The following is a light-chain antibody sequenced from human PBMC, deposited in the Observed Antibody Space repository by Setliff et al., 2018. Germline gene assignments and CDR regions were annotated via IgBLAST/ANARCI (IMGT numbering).Light chain of an antibody. CDR3: SSYTSSSTRV. CDR1: SSDVGYYNY. CDR2: EVS. J-gene: IGLJ1*01. V-gene: IGLV2-14*01. Sequence: QSALTQPASVSGSPGQSITISCTGTSSDVGYYNYVYWYQQHPGKAPKLMIYEVSNRPSGVSNRFSGSKSGNTASLTISGLQAEDEADYYCSSYTSSSTRVFGTGTKVTV.